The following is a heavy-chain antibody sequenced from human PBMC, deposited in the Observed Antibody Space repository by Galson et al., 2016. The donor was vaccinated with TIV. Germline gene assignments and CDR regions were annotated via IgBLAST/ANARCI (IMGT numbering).Heavy chain of an antibody. CDR1: GFDFSGYY. V-gene: IGHV3-11*01. J-gene: IGHJ5*02. D-gene: IGHD2-2*01. Sequence: SLRLSCAASGFDFSGYYMSWVRQAPGKGLEWISYIGSSGSPIVYADSVKGRFTISRDNAKNSVYLHMNSLRVEDTAVYYCARERILLSAAVPRTNWFDPWGQGTLVTVSS. CDR2: IGSSGSPI. CDR3: ARERILLSAAVPRTNWFDP.